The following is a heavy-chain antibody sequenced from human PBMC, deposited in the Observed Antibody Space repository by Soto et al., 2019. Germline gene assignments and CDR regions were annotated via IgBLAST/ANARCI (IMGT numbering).Heavy chain of an antibody. CDR2: IYYSGST. D-gene: IGHD6-19*01. CDR1: GGSISSYY. V-gene: IGHV4-59*01. CDR3: ARSDGVAVAANFDY. J-gene: IGHJ4*02. Sequence: SETLSLTCTVSGGSISSYYWSWIRQPPGKGLEWIGYIYYSGSTNYNPSLKSRVTISVDTSKNQFSLKLSSVTAADTAVYYCARSDGVAVAANFDYWGQGTQVTVSS.